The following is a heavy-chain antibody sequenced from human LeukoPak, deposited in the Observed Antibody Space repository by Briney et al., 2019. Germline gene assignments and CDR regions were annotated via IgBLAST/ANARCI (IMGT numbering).Heavy chain of an antibody. J-gene: IGHJ4*02. CDR3: AKDWGLWGVIVGGHFDY. CDR1: GFTFSSYG. Sequence: GRSLRLSCAASGFTFSSYGMHWVRPAPGKGLEWVAVISYDGSNKYYADSVKGRFTISRDNSKNTLYLQMNSLRAEDTAVYYCAKDWGLWGVIVGGHFDYWGQGTLVTVSS. V-gene: IGHV3-30*18. D-gene: IGHD1-26*01. CDR2: ISYDGSNK.